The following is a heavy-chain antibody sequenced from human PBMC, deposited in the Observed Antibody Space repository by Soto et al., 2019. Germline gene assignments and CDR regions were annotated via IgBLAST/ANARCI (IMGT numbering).Heavy chain of an antibody. CDR2: IIPLHNTS. V-gene: IGHV1-69*08. D-gene: IGHD1-20*01. J-gene: IGHJ6*02. Sequence: SLKVSCKVSGGAFTNYTLNWVRHAPGQGLEWLGGIIPLHNTSNYSLKFLGRGRITADMSSSTVYMHLSGLTSGDTATYYCAFWSNWNPLSSQGMEVWGQGPAATGYS. CDR3: AFWSNWNPLSSQGMEV. CDR1: GGAFTNYT.